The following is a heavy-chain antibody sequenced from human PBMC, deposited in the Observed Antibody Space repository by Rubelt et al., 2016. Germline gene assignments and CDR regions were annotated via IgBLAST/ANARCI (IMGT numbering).Heavy chain of an antibody. D-gene: IGHD1-26*01. V-gene: IGHV3-23*01. Sequence: SWVRQAPGKGLEWVSAISGNGGNPYYADSVTGRFTISRDASQNTLDLQMNSLGAEDTAVYYCATRVGATFCYFDYWGQGTLVTVSS. CDR3: ATRVGATFCYFDY. J-gene: IGHJ4*02. CDR2: ISGNGGNP.